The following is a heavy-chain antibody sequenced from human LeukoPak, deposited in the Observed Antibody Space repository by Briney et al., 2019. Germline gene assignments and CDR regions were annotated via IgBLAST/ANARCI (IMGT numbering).Heavy chain of an antibody. D-gene: IGHD6-6*01. CDR1: GLTFSSYS. V-gene: IGHV3-48*02. J-gene: IGHJ6*03. CDR3: ARGGRAARPPTAPYYYYYYMDV. Sequence: GGSLRLSCAASGLTFSSYSMNWVRQAPGKGLEWVSYISSSSSTIYYADSVKGRFTISRDNAKNSLYLQMNSLRDEDTAVYYCARGGRAARPPTAPYYYYYYMDVWGKGTTVTVSS. CDR2: ISSSSSTI.